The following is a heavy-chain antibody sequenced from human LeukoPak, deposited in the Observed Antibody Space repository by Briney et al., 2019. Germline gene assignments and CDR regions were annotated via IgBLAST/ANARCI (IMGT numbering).Heavy chain of an antibody. CDR2: IYHSEST. CDR1: GGSISSSNW. CDR3: ARELGAGSGSYYFIDY. J-gene: IGHJ4*02. D-gene: IGHD3-10*01. Sequence: SGTLSLTCAVSGGSISSSNWWSWVRQPPGKGLEWIGEIYHSESTDYNPSLKSRVTISVDKSKNQFSLKLSSVTAADTAVYYCARELGAGSGSYYFIDYWGQGTLVTVSS. V-gene: IGHV4-4*02.